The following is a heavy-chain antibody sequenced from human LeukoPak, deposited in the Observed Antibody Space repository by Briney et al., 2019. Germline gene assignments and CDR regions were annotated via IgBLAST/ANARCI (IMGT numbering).Heavy chain of an antibody. V-gene: IGHV1-2*02. CDR3: ARDGFCGQQLANWFDP. CDR2: INPNSGGT. J-gene: IGHJ5*02. D-gene: IGHD6-13*01. Sequence: ASVRVSCKASGHTFTCYYMHWVRQAPGQEREWVGWINPNSGGTNYAQKFQGRVTMTRDTSISTAYMELRRLRSDDTAVYYCARDGFCGQQLANWFDPWGKGTLVTVSS. CDR1: GHTFTCYY.